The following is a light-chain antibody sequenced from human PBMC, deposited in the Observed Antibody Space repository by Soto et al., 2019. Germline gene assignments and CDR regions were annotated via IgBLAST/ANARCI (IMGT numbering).Light chain of an antibody. J-gene: IGKJ5*01. CDR2: GAS. V-gene: IGKV3D-15*01. CDR1: QDVSGY. CDR3: QQYNNWPIT. Sequence: EIVLTQSPATLSLSPGERATLSCRASQDVSGYLAWYQQKPGQAPRLLMYGASTRATGIPDRFSGSGSGTDFTLTISSLQSEDFAVYYCQQYNNWPITFGQGTRLEIK.